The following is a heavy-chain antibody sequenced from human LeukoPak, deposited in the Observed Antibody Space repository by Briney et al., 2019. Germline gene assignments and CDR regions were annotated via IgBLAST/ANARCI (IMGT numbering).Heavy chain of an antibody. D-gene: IGHD3-10*01. Sequence: SETLSLTCAVYGGPFSGYYWSWIRQPPGKGLEWIGEINHSGSTNYNPSLKSRVTISVDTSKNQFSLKLSSVTAADTAVYYCACLWPGSFLDYWGQGTLVTVSS. V-gene: IGHV4-34*01. CDR1: GGPFSGYY. J-gene: IGHJ4*02. CDR2: INHSGST. CDR3: ACLWPGSFLDY.